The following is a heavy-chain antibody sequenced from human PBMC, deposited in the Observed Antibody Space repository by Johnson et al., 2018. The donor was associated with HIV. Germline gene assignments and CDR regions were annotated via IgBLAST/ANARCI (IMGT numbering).Heavy chain of an antibody. CDR3: ATLWFGEVSVYDAFDV. CDR1: GFTFSDYS. J-gene: IGHJ3*01. CDR2: ISNDGSNT. D-gene: IGHD3-10*01. Sequence: QVQLVESGGNVVQPGRSQRLSCAASGFTFSDYSMHWVRQAPGKGLEWVAIISNDGSNTYFADSVKGRFTISRDNFKNTLYLQMNSLRPEDSAVYYCATLWFGEVSVYDAFDVWGQGTMVTVSS. V-gene: IGHV3-30*01.